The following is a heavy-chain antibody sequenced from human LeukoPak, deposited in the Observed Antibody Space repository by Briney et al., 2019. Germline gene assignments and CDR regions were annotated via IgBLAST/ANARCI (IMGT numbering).Heavy chain of an antibody. CDR3: AKRDPYYDSSGYPFDY. J-gene: IGHJ4*02. Sequence: GGSLRLSCAASGFTFSSYAMSWVRQAPGKGLEWVSAISGSGGSTYYADSVKGRFTISRDNSKNTLYLQMNSLRAEDTAVYYCAKRDPYYDSSGYPFDYGGQGTLVTVSS. D-gene: IGHD3-22*01. V-gene: IGHV3-23*01. CDR1: GFTFSSYA. CDR2: ISGSGGST.